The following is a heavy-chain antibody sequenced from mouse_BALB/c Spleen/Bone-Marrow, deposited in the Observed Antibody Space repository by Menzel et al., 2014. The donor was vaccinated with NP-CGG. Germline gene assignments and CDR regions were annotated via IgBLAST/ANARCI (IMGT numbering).Heavy chain of an antibody. V-gene: IGHV2-6-7*01. D-gene: IGHD2-2*01. Sequence: QLQLKESGPGLVAPSQSLSITCTVSGFSLTGYGVNRVRQPPGKGLEWLGMIWGDGSTDYNSALKSRLSISKDNSKSQVFLKMNSLQTDDTARYYCARDRGYDVGFAYWGQGTLVTVSA. CDR2: IWGDGST. CDR3: ARDRGYDVGFAY. J-gene: IGHJ3*01. CDR1: GFSLTGYG.